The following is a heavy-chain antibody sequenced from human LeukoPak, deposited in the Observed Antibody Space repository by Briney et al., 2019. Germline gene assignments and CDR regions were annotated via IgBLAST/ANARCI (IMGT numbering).Heavy chain of an antibody. J-gene: IGHJ4*02. CDR3: AREGGTYSVVN. Sequence: GGSLRLSCAASGFIFSSYEMNWVRQAPGKGLEWVSYISSSASIRYYADSVKGRCTISRDNAKNSLYLQMNSLRAEDTAVYYCAREGGTYSVVNWGQGTLVTVPS. D-gene: IGHD1-26*01. V-gene: IGHV3-48*03. CDR1: GFIFSSYE. CDR2: ISSSASIR.